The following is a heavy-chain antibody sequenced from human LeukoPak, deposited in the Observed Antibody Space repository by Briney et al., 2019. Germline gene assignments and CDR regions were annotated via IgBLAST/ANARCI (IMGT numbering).Heavy chain of an antibody. CDR1: GFTFTSFA. V-gene: IGHV3-23*01. Sequence: GGSLRLSCAASGFTFTSFAMSWVRQAPGKGLEWVSPISRTGVATYYANSVKGRFTIPRDNSKNTVYLQMNRLRPEDAAVYYCAKAPVTTCRGAYCYPFDYWGQGTLVTVSS. CDR2: ISRTGVAT. J-gene: IGHJ4*02. D-gene: IGHD2-21*01. CDR3: AKAPVTTCRGAYCYPFDY.